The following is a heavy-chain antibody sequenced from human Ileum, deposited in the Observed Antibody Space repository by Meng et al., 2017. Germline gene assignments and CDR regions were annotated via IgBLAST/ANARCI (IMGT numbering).Heavy chain of an antibody. Sequence: QGQATPWGAGLLKPSETPSLTCAVYGGSFSGYYWSWIRQPPGKGLEWIGEINHSGSTNYNPSLKSRVTISVDTSKNQFSLKLSSVTAADTAVYYCARTSGWFYYWGQGTLVTVSS. CDR1: GGSFSGYY. CDR3: ARTSGWFYY. D-gene: IGHD6-19*01. V-gene: IGHV4-34*01. J-gene: IGHJ4*02. CDR2: INHSGST.